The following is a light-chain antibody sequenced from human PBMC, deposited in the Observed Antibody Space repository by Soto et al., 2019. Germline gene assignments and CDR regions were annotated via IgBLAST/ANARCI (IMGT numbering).Light chain of an antibody. V-gene: IGKV3-20*01. Sequence: EIVLTQSPGTLSLSPGERATLSCRASQSVTGSYLAWYQQKPGQAPRLLIYGASSRATGIPDRFSGTESGTDFTLTIATLEPDDFAVYSCQQYGGSPRTFGQGTKVE. CDR3: QQYGGSPRT. J-gene: IGKJ1*01. CDR1: QSVTGSY. CDR2: GAS.